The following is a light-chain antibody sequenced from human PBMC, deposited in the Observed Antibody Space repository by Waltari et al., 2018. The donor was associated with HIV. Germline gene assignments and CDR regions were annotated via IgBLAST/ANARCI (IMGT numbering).Light chain of an antibody. V-gene: IGLV2-14*01. CDR1: TSDIGSYDY. Sequence: QSALTQPASVSGSPGQSITISCTGTTSDIGSYDYVSWYQQYPDKAPRLIIFEVTHRPSGISDRFSGSKSAHTASLTISGLQPEDEAHYYCSSYSNSNIRVFGTGTQVTVL. CDR3: SSYSNSNIRV. J-gene: IGLJ1*01. CDR2: EVT.